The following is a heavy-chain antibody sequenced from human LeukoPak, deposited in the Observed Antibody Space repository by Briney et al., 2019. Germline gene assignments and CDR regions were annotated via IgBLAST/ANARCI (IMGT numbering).Heavy chain of an antibody. V-gene: IGHV4-34*01. CDR3: ARSFRRGYCSSTSCYHSPFN. D-gene: IGHD2-2*01. CDR1: GGSFSGYY. J-gene: IGHJ4*02. CDR2: INHSGST. Sequence: KTLETLSLTCAVYGGSFSGYYWSWVRQPPGKGLEWIGEINHSGSTNYNPSLKSRVTISVDTSKNQFSLKLSSVTAADTAVYYCARSFRRGYCSSTSCYHSPFNWGQGTLVTVSS.